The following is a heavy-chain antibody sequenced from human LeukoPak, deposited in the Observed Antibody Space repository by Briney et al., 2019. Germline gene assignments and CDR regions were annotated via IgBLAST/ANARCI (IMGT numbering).Heavy chain of an antibody. CDR2: IIPIFGTA. CDR1: GGTFSSYA. D-gene: IGHD2-2*01. CDR3: ANAVVVPAADNWFDP. J-gene: IGHJ5*02. Sequence: SVKVSCKASGGTFSSYAISRVRQAPGQGLEWMGGIIPIFGTANYAQKFQGRVTITADESTSTAYMELSSLRSEDTAVYYCANAVVVPAADNWFDPWGQGTLVTVSS. V-gene: IGHV1-69*13.